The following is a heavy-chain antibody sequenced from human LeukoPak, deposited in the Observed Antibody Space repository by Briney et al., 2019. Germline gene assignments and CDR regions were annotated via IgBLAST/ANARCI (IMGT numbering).Heavy chain of an antibody. CDR2: INTRSSTI. Sequence: GGSLRLSCVASGLIFSDYTMNWVRQGPGRGLEWVSNINTRSSTIYYADSVKGRFTISRDNAKNSLYLQMNSLRVEDTAVYYCASRSRDLRYCSSITCPPDYWGQGTLVTVSS. V-gene: IGHV3-48*01. J-gene: IGHJ4*02. CDR1: GLIFSDYT. CDR3: ASRSRDLRYCSSITCPPDY. D-gene: IGHD2-2*01.